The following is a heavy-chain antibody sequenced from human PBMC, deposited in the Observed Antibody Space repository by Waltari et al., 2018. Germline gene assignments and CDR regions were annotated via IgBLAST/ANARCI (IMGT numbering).Heavy chain of an antibody. V-gene: IGHV4-34*01. D-gene: IGHD5-18*01. CDR2: ITPSGST. CDR1: GGSFSGYY. J-gene: IGHJ5*02. Sequence: QVQLQQWGAGLLKPSETLSLTCAVYGGSFSGYYWSWIRQPPGKGLEWIGEITPSGSTNYNPSRKSRVTISVATCKNQFSLKLGSVTAADTAVYYCARFRGYSYGYEVSGGPNPWGQGTLVTVSS. CDR3: ARFRGYSYGYEVSGGPNP.